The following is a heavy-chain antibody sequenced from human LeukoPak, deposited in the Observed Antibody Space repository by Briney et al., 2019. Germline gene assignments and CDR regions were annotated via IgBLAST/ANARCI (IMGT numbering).Heavy chain of an antibody. V-gene: IGHV3-30*18. CDR1: GFTFSSYG. CDR3: AKAGRMATIYDAFDI. Sequence: SLRLSCAASGFTFSSYGMHWVRQAPGKGLEWVAVISYDGSNKYYADSVKGRFTISRDNSKNTLYLQMNSLRAEDTAVYYCAKAGRMATIYDAFDIWGQGTMVTVSS. D-gene: IGHD5-24*01. J-gene: IGHJ3*02. CDR2: ISYDGSNK.